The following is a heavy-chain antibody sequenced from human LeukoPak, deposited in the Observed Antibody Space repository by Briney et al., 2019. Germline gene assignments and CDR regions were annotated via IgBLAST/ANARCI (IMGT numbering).Heavy chain of an antibody. Sequence: SVKVSCKASGGTFSSYAISWVRQAPGQGLEWMGRIIPIFGTANYAQKFQGRVTITTDESTSTAYMELSSLRSEDTAVYYCARAGGYYYVQYYFDYWGQGTLVTVSS. CDR2: IIPIFGTA. CDR1: GGTFSSYA. V-gene: IGHV1-69*05. CDR3: ARAGGYYYVQYYFDY. D-gene: IGHD3-22*01. J-gene: IGHJ4*02.